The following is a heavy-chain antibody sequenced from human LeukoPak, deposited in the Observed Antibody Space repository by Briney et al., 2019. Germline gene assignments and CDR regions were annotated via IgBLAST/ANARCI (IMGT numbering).Heavy chain of an antibody. Sequence: GGSLRLSCAASGFTFSIFGMHWVRQAPGKGLEWVAVISYDGSNKYYVDSVKGRFTISRDNSKNTLYLQMNSLSAEDTAVYYCARNYDSSGYWFFNYWGQGTLVTVSS. CDR1: GFTFSIFG. CDR3: ARNYDSSGYWFFNY. J-gene: IGHJ4*02. V-gene: IGHV3-30*03. D-gene: IGHD3-22*01. CDR2: ISYDGSNK.